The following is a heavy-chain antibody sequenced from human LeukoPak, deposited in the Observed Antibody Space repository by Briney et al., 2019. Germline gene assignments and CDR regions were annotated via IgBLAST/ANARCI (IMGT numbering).Heavy chain of an antibody. V-gene: IGHV3-7*01. CDR1: GFTFSTYW. D-gene: IGHD2-15*01. J-gene: IGHJ4*02. CDR2: IKGDGSDT. Sequence: PGGSLRLSCAASGFTFSTYWMDWVRQAPGKGLEWVASIKGDGSDTNYVGSVRGRFTVSRDNTKNSLYLQMNSLRADDTAVYYCASDRAYSLFDYWGQGTLVTVSS. CDR3: ASDRAYSLFDY.